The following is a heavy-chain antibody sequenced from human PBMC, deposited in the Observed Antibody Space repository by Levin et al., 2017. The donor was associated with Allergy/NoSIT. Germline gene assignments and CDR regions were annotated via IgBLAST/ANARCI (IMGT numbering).Heavy chain of an antibody. CDR2: ISWNSGSI. Sequence: GGSLRLSCAASGFTFDDYAMHWVRQAPGKGLEWVSGISWNSGSIGYADSVKGRFTISRDNAKNSLYLQMNSLRAEDTALYYCAKEMVNGDYEVFDYWGQGTLVTVSA. J-gene: IGHJ4*02. V-gene: IGHV3-9*01. D-gene: IGHD4-17*01. CDR1: GFTFDDYA. CDR3: AKEMVNGDYEVFDY.